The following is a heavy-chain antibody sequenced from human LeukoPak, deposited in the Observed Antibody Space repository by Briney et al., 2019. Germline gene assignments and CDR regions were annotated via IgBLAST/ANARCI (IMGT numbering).Heavy chain of an antibody. CDR1: GFTFSSYA. D-gene: IGHD6-6*01. Sequence: PGGSLRLSCAASGFTFSSYAMQWVRQAPGKGLEWVAVISYDGSNKYYADSVKGRFTISRDNSKNTLYLQMNSLRAEDTAVYYCARDTPQSIAAPWYYYYYMDVWGKGTTVTVSS. CDR3: ARDTPQSIAAPWYYYYYMDV. J-gene: IGHJ6*03. V-gene: IGHV3-30*04. CDR2: ISYDGSNK.